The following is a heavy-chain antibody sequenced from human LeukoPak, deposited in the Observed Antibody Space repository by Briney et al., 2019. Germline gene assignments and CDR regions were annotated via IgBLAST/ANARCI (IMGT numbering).Heavy chain of an antibody. J-gene: IGHJ4*02. CDR3: AKLGGTYYRLYSFDF. Sequence: GGSLSLSCAASGFTFSSYVMSWVRQAPGKGLEWVSAISGSGGSTYYADSVKGRFTISRDSSKDTMYLQMNTLRAEDTAIYYCAKLGGTYYRLYSFDFWGQGTLVTVSS. V-gene: IGHV3-23*01. CDR2: ISGSGGST. D-gene: IGHD1-26*01. CDR1: GFTFSSYV.